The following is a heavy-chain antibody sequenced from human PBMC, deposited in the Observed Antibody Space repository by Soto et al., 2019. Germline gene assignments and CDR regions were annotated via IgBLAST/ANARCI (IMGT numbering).Heavy chain of an antibody. D-gene: IGHD1-1*01. V-gene: IGHV3-74*01. Sequence: EVQLVESGGGLVQPGGSLRISCAASGVTFSSYWMHWVRQAPGKGLVWVSRINSDGSSTSYADYVKGRFIISRDNAKNTLYLQMNSLRAEDTAVYYCARDGIGRFRSNGMDVWGHGITVTVSS. J-gene: IGHJ6*02. CDR3: ARDGIGRFRSNGMDV. CDR2: INSDGSST. CDR1: GVTFSSYW.